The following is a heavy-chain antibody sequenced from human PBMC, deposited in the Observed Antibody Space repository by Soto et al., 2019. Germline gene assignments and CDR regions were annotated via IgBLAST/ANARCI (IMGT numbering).Heavy chain of an antibody. Sequence: SETLSLTCTVSGGSISSYYWSWIRQPPGKGLEWIGYIYYSGSTNYNPSLKSRVTISVDTSKNQFSLKLSSVTAADTAVYYFARNTYYYDSSGYYGPFDYWGQGTLVTVSS. CDR3: ARNTYYYDSSGYYGPFDY. D-gene: IGHD3-22*01. J-gene: IGHJ4*02. CDR1: GGSISSYY. CDR2: IYYSGST. V-gene: IGHV4-59*01.